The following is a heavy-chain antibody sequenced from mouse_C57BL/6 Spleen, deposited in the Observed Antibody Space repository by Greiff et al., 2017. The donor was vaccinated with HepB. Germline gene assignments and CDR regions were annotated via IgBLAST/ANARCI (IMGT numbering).Heavy chain of an antibody. CDR3: ARKYYGSSYAMDY. D-gene: IGHD1-1*01. J-gene: IGHJ4*01. V-gene: IGHV1-81*01. Sequence: VKLQESGAELARPGASVKLSCKASGYTFTSYGISWVKQRTGQGLEWIGEIYPRSGNTYYNEKFKGKATLTADKSSSTAYMEPRSLTSEDSAVYFYARKYYGSSYAMDYWGQGTSVTVSS. CDR1: GYTFTSYG. CDR2: IYPRSGNT.